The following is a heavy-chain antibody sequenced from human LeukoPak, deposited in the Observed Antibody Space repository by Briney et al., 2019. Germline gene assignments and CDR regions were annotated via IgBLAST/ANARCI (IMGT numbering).Heavy chain of an antibody. J-gene: IGHJ4*02. Sequence: SETLSLTCTVSGGSISSGSYYWSWIRQPAGKGLEWIGRIYTSGSTNYNPSLKSRVTISLDTSKNQFSLKLSSVTAADTAVYYCAREGAYGSGPGLDYWGQGTLVTVSS. CDR2: IYTSGST. CDR3: AREGAYGSGPGLDY. V-gene: IGHV4-61*02. CDR1: GGSISSGSYY. D-gene: IGHD3-10*01.